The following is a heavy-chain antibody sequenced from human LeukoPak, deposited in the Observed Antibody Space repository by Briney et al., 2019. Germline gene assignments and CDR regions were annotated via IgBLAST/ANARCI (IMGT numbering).Heavy chain of an antibody. CDR1: GGSISSSDYY. Sequence: SETLSRTCTVSGGSISSSDYYWGWIRQPPGKGLGWIGSVYDRGSTYYNPSLKSRVIISVDRSKNQFSLKLSSVTAADTAVYYCARVGYYDILTGYHFGAFDIWGQGTMVTVSS. V-gene: IGHV4-39*07. J-gene: IGHJ3*02. D-gene: IGHD3-9*01. CDR3: ARVGYYDILTGYHFGAFDI. CDR2: VYDRGST.